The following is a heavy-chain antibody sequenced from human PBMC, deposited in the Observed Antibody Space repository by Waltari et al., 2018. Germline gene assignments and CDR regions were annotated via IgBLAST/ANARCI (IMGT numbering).Heavy chain of an antibody. V-gene: IGHV3-21*01. CDR2: ISSSSSYI. D-gene: IGHD3-22*01. J-gene: IGHJ4*02. CDR1: GFTFSSYS. Sequence: EVQLVESGGGLVKPGGSLRLSCAASGFTFSSYSMNLVRQAPGKGLEWVSSISSSSSYIYYADSVKGRFTISRDNAKNSLYLQMNSLRAEDTAVYYCARGAIVGPRGIDYWGQGTLVTVSS. CDR3: ARGAIVGPRGIDY.